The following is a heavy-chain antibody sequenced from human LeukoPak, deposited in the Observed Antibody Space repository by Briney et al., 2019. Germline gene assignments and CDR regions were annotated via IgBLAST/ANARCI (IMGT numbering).Heavy chain of an antibody. V-gene: IGHV4-39*01. CDR3: ARHAQGYCSGGSCYRTYYYYMDV. CDR2: IYYSGST. Sequence: SETLSLTCTVSGGSISSSSYYWGWIRQPPGKGLEWIGSIYYSGSTYYNPSLKSRVTISVDTSKNQFSLKLSSVTAADTAVYYCARHAQGYCSGGSCYRTYYYYMDVWGKGTTVTISS. J-gene: IGHJ6*03. D-gene: IGHD2-15*01. CDR1: GGSISSSSYY.